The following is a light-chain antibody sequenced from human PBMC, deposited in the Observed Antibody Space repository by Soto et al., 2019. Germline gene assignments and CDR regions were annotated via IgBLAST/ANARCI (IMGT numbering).Light chain of an antibody. V-gene: IGLV2-14*03. CDR1: SNEVGDYNL. J-gene: IGLJ1*01. CDR3: SSYTTSSTLEGV. Sequence: QSVLTQPASVSGSPGQSITISCTGTSNEVGDYNLVSWYQQHPGKAPKLTIYDVSTRPSGVSNRFSGSKSGNTASLTISGLQAEDEADYYCSSYTTSSTLEGVFGTGTKVTVL. CDR2: DVS.